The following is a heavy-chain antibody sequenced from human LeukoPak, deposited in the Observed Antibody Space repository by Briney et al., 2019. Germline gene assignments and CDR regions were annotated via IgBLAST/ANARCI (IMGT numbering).Heavy chain of an antibody. J-gene: IGHJ4*02. D-gene: IGHD5-12*01. CDR3: ARDCHGGYDPEGFDY. V-gene: IGHV4-31*03. Sequence: SQTLSLTCTVSGGSISSGGYSWSWTRQHPGKGLEWIGYIYYSGSTYYSPSLKSRVTISVDTSKNQFSLKLTSVTAADTAVYYCARDCHGGYDPEGFDYWGQGTLVTVSS. CDR1: GGSISSGGYS. CDR2: IYYSGST.